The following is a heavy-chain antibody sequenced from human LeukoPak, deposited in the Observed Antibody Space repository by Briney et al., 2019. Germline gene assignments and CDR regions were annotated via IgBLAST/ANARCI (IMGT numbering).Heavy chain of an antibody. CDR3: AKYQTGTWTSYDSSDI. D-gene: IGHD1-7*01. CDR1: GFSFSSPG. CDR2: INGESTFK. J-gene: IGHJ3*02. Sequence: GGSLRLSCTASGFSFSSPGMNWVRQAPGKGLEWVSSINGESTFKVYADSVKGRFTISRDNARNSLYLQMDSLRAEDTAVYYCAKYQTGTWTSYDSSDIWGQGTLVTVSS. V-gene: IGHV3-21*01.